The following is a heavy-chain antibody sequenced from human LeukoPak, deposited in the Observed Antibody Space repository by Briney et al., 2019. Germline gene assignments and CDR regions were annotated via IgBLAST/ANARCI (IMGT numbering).Heavy chain of an antibody. CDR3: AKKPSTPVTLRHYDILTGYSGYFDY. CDR2: ISGSGGST. D-gene: IGHD3-9*01. J-gene: IGHJ4*02. Sequence: GGSLRLSCAASGFTFSSYAMSWVRQAPGKGLEWVSAISGSGGSTYYADSVKGRFTISRDNSKNTLYLQMNSLRAEDTAVYYCAKKPSTPVTLRHYDILTGYSGYFDYWGQGTLVTVSS. V-gene: IGHV3-23*01. CDR1: GFTFSSYA.